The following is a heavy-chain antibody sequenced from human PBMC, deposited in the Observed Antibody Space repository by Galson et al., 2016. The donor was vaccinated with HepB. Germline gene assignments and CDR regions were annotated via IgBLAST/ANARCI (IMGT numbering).Heavy chain of an antibody. D-gene: IGHD1-1*01. Sequence: CAIPGDSVSSNSAAWNWIRQSPSRGLEWLGRTYYRSKWYNDYAVSVKSRITINPDTSKNQSSLQLNSVTTDATAVYFCARCTTAYFDYWGQGTLVTVSS. V-gene: IGHV6-1*01. CDR1: GDSVSSNSAA. CDR2: TYYRSKWYN. CDR3: ARCTTAYFDY. J-gene: IGHJ4*02.